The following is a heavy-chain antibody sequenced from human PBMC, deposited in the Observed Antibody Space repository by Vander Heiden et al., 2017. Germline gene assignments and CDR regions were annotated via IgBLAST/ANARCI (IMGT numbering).Heavy chain of an antibody. Sequence: EVQLVESGGGLIQRGGSLRLHCPAYGFTVSSNYMSWVRQAPGKGLEWVSVIYSGGSTYYADSVKGRFTISRDNSKNTLYLQMNSLRAEDTAVYYCAREPTMVPLHYWGQVTLVTLSS. CDR2: IYSGGST. J-gene: IGHJ4*02. D-gene: IGHD3-10*01. V-gene: IGHV3-53*01. CDR3: AREPTMVPLHY. CDR1: GFTVSSNY.